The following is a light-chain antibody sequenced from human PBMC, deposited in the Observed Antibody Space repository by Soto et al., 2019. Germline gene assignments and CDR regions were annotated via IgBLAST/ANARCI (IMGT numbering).Light chain of an antibody. Sequence: DIQMTQSPSTLSASVGDRVTITCRANPSLTRWLAWYQQKPGKAPKLLIFDAATLESGVPSRFSGSGYGTEFNLTISSLQPDDFATYYCQKYPSFWTFGQGTKVEIK. CDR2: DAA. J-gene: IGKJ1*01. CDR1: PSLTRW. V-gene: IGKV1-5*01. CDR3: QKYPSFWT.